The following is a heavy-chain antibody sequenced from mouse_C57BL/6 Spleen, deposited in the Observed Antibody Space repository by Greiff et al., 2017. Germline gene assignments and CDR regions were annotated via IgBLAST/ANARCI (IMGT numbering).Heavy chain of an antibody. Sequence: VQLQQPGAELVKPGASVKLSCKASGYTFTSYWMHWVKQRPGQGLEWIGMIHPNSGSTNYNEKFKSKATLTVDKSSSTAYMQLSSLTSEDSAVYYCARFPDYPYAMDYWGQGTSVTVSS. CDR1: GYTFTSYW. CDR2: IHPNSGST. J-gene: IGHJ4*01. D-gene: IGHD2-4*01. V-gene: IGHV1-64*01. CDR3: ARFPDYPYAMDY.